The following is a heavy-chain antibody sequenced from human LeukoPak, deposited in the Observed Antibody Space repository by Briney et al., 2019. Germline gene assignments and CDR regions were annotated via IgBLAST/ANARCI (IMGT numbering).Heavy chain of an antibody. D-gene: IGHD1-26*01. J-gene: IGHJ4*02. CDR1: GHTFTGYY. CDR2: INPNSGGT. Sequence: ASVKVSCKASGHTFTGYYMHWVRQAPGQGLEWMGRINPNSGGTNYAQKFQGRVTMTRDTSISTAYMELSRLRSDDTAVYYCAREPGAWGELRELGYWGQGTLVTVSS. V-gene: IGHV1-2*06. CDR3: AREPGAWGELRELGY.